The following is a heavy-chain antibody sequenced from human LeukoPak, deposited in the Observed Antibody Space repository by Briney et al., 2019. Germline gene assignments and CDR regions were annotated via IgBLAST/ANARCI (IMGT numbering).Heavy chain of an antibody. V-gene: IGHV2-5*04. D-gene: IGHD7-27*01. J-gene: IGHJ5*02. CDR3: QQNPFGFNPTGEKKNTFDP. Sequence: SGPTLVKPTQTLTLTCSFSGFSLRNGEAGVAWIRQPPGKALEWLALIYWNDDRRYNPSLRSRLTITKDSSKNQVVLTMTNMDPVNTGTFFWQQNPFGFNPTGEKKNTFDPGARGTLVPVP. CDR2: IYWNDDR. CDR1: GFSLRNGEAG.